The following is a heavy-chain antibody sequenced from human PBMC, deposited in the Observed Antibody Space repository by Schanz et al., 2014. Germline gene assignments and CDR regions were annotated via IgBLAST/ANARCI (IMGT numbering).Heavy chain of an antibody. J-gene: IGHJ3*01. CDR3: ATNSPFRMVRGSNAFDA. CDR1: GYTVSALA. V-gene: IGHV1-24*01. D-gene: IGHD3-10*01. CDR2: FDVEDGET. Sequence: QVQLVQSGAEVKKPGASVKVSCEISGYTVSALAMHWVRQAPGKGLEWLGGFDVEDGETIYAQKFQGRVTMTEDTSTETAYMELSGLRSGDTAVYYCATNSPFRMVRGSNAFDAWGQGTMVTVSS.